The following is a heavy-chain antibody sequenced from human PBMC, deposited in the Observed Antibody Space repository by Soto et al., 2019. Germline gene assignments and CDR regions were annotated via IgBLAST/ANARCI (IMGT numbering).Heavy chain of an antibody. V-gene: IGHV4-34*01. J-gene: IGHJ6*03. CDR3: ARGSGGLYYYYYMDV. CDR1: GGSFSGYY. D-gene: IGHD6-19*01. CDR2: INHSGST. Sequence: SETLSLTCAVYGGSFSGYYWSWIRQPPGKGLEWIGEINHSGSTNYNPSLKSRVTISVDTSKNQFSLKLSSVTAADTAVYYCARGSGGLYYYYYMDVWGKGTTVTVSS.